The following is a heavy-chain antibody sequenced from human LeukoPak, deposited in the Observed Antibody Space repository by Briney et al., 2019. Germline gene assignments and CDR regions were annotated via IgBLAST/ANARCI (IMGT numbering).Heavy chain of an antibody. CDR2: INHSGST. D-gene: IGHD2-15*01. CDR3: ASFYCSGGSCYQYFSYYYMDV. V-gene: IGHV4-34*01. J-gene: IGHJ6*03. CDR1: GGSFIGYY. Sequence: SESLSLTCAVYGGSFIGYYWSWIRQPPGKGLEWIGEINHSGSTNYNPSLKSRLTISVDTSKNQFSLKLNSVTAADTAVYYCASFYCSGGSCYQYFSYYYMDVWGKGTTVTISS.